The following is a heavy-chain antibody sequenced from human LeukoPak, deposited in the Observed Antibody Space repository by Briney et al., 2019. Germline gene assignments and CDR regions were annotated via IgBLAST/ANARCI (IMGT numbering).Heavy chain of an antibody. CDR2: ISGSGGST. D-gene: IGHD4-17*01. Sequence: GGSLRLSCAASGFTFSSYAMSWVRQAPGKGLEWVSAISGSGGSTYYADSVKGRFTISRDNSKNMLYLQMNSLRAEDTAVYYCAKSASPAAWVDGDYYFDYWGQGTLVTVSS. CDR1: GFTFSSYA. CDR3: AKSASPAAWVDGDYYFDY. J-gene: IGHJ4*02. V-gene: IGHV3-23*01.